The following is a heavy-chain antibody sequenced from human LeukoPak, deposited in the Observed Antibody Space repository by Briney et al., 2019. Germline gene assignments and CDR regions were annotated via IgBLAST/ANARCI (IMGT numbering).Heavy chain of an antibody. CDR2: IYYSGST. CDR1: GDSISSSS. J-gene: IGHJ4*02. CDR3: ARGTKWELLGALTD. V-gene: IGHV4-59*12. D-gene: IGHD1-26*01. Sequence: PSETLSLTCTVSGDSISSSSWSWIRQHPGKGLEWIGYIYYSGSTYYNPSLKSRVTISVDTSKNQFSLKLSSVTAADTAVYYCARGTKWELLGALTDWGQGTLVTVSS.